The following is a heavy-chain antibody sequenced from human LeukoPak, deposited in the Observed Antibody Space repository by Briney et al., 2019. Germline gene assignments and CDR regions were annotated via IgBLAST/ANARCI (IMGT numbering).Heavy chain of an antibody. CDR2: ISFNSGRT. CDR3: VKEYCRGGSCYGGLSS. Sequence: GRSLRLSCAASGFTFDDYSMHWVRQAPGKGLEWVSGISFNSGRTGYADSVKGRFTISRDNAKNSLYLQMDSLRTEDMATYYCVKEYCRGGSCYGGLSSWGQGTPVTVSS. J-gene: IGHJ5*02. CDR1: GFTFDDYS. D-gene: IGHD2-15*01. V-gene: IGHV3-9*03.